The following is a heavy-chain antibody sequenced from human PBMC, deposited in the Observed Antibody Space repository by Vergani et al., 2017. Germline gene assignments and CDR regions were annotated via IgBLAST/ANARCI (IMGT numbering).Heavy chain of an antibody. CDR2: ISSSSSTI. J-gene: IGHJ6*03. CDR1: GFTFSSYS. V-gene: IGHV3-48*01. D-gene: IGHD3-16*02. Sequence: EVQLVESGGGLVQPGGSLRLSCAASGFTFSSYSMNWVRQAPGKGLEWVSYISSSSSTIYYADSVKGRFTISRDNAKNSLYLQMNSLRAEDTAVYYCARGYHLGELSLPYYYYYMDVWGKGP. CDR3: ARGYHLGELSLPYYYYYMDV.